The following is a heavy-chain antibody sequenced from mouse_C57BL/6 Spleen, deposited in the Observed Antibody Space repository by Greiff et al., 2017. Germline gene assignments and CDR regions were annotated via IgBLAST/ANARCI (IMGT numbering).Heavy chain of an antibody. CDR1: GFNIKDDY. V-gene: IGHV14-4*01. D-gene: IGHD2-3*01. CDR3: TNDGYYAVAY. Sequence: EVQLQQSGAELVRPGASVKLSCTASGFNIKDDYMHWVKQRPEQGLEWIGWIDPENGDPEYASKFQGKATITADTSSNTAYLQLSSLTSEDSAVYYCTNDGYYAVAYWGQGTLVTGSA. J-gene: IGHJ3*01. CDR2: IDPENGDP.